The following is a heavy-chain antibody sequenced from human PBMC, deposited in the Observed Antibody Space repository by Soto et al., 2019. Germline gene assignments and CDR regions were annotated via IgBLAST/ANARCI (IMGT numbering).Heavy chain of an antibody. CDR3: ASQKTVIRGPLSSNWFDP. CDR2: IYPGDSDT. J-gene: IGHJ5*02. Sequence: GESLKISCKGYGYTFTDYWIGWVRQMPGKGLELIGLIYPGDSDTRYSPSFQGRVTISADKSISTAFLQWSSLRASDTAMYYCASQKTVIRGPLSSNWFDPCGQGTLVIVSS. D-gene: IGHD2-21*02. V-gene: IGHV5-51*01. CDR1: GYTFTDYW.